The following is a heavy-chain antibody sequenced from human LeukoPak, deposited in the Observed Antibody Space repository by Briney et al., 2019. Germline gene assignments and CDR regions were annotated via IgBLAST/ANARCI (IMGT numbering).Heavy chain of an antibody. CDR2: ISGSGGST. V-gene: IGHV3-23*01. D-gene: IGHD6-19*01. Sequence: PGGSLRLSCAASGFTSSNYGMSWVRQAPGKGLEWVSAISGSGGSTYYPDSVKGRFTISRDNSKNTLYLQMNSLRAEDTAVYYCAKDGAEWYSSVWGQGTLVTVSS. J-gene: IGHJ4*02. CDR3: AKDGAEWYSSV. CDR1: GFTSSNYG.